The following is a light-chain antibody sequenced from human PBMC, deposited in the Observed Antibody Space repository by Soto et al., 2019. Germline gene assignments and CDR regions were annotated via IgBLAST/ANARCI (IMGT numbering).Light chain of an antibody. J-gene: IGLJ3*02. V-gene: IGLV2-11*01. CDR1: SSDVGGYNY. CDR3: CSSAGRYHLV. CDR2: DVT. Sequence: QSVLTQPRSVSGSPGQSVTISCTGTSSDVGGYNYVSWYQQHPGKAPKFLIYDVTKRPSGVPDRFSGSKSGNTASLTISGLQAEDEADYYCCSSAGRYHLVFGGGTKLTVL.